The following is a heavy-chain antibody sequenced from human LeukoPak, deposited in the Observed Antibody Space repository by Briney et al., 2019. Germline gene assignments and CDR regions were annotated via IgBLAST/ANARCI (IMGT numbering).Heavy chain of an antibody. V-gene: IGHV3-11*01. CDR2: ISSSGSTI. J-gene: IGHJ6*03. CDR1: GFTLSDYC. CDR3: ARSPYYYYMDV. Sequence: GGSLRLSCAASGFTLSDYCMNWIRQAPGKGLEWVSYISSSGSTIYYADSVKGRFTISRDNAKNSLYLQMNSLRAEDTAVYYCARSPYYYYMDVWAKGTTVTVSS.